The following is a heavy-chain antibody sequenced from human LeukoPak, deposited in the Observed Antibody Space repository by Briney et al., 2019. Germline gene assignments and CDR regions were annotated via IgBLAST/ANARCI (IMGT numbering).Heavy chain of an antibody. CDR2: IYPGDSET. CDR3: VRALGYCSSGSCYYYDY. CDR1: GYRFSSYW. J-gene: IGHJ4*02. V-gene: IGHV5-51*01. D-gene: IGHD2-15*01. Sequence: ESLKISCKGSGYRFSSYWIGWVRQMPGKGLEWMGIIYPGDSETRYSPSFQGQVTISADKSISTAYLQWSSLKASDTAMYYCVRALGYCSSGSCYYYDYWGQGTLVTVSS.